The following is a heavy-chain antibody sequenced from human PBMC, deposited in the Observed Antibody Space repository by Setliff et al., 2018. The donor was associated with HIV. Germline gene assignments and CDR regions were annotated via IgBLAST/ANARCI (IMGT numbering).Heavy chain of an antibody. J-gene: IGHJ4*02. CDR2: ISASGST. V-gene: IGHV4-61*02. CDR1: GGSISTGVYY. Sequence: SETLSLTCTVSGGSISTGVYYWSWIRQPADKALEWIGRISASGSTNYNPSLESRVTLSIDTSNNQFSLKLTSVTAADTAVYYCARVYSRSWFFFDHWGQGILVTVS. CDR3: ARVYSRSWFFFDH. D-gene: IGHD6-13*01.